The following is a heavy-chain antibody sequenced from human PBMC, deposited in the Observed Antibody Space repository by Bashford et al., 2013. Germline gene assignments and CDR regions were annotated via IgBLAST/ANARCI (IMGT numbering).Heavy chain of an antibody. V-gene: IGHV4-4*02. CDR1: GDSINRNNW. CDR2: VYHSGTS. Sequence: SETLSLTCGVSGDSINRNNWWSWVRQSPGRGLEWIGEVYHSGTSNANPSLKSRVTVSVDKSKNQFSLKLSSVTAADTAVYYCARGSKGPDYWGQGTLVTVSS. J-gene: IGHJ4*02. CDR3: ARGSKGPDY.